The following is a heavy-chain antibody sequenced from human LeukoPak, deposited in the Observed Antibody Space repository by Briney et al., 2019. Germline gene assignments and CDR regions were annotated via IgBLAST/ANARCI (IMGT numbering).Heavy chain of an antibody. CDR3: AKDSTHYRVWDDYDSRGLYY. D-gene: IGHD3-22*01. J-gene: IGHJ4*02. CDR2: INPNSGGT. V-gene: IGHV1-2*02. CDR1: GYTFTGYY. Sequence: ASVKVSCKASGYTFTGYYMHWVRQAPGQGLEWMGWINPNSGGTNYAQKFQGRVTMTRDTSISTAYMELSRLRSDGTAVYYCAKDSTHYRVWDDYDSRGLYYWGQGTLVTVSS.